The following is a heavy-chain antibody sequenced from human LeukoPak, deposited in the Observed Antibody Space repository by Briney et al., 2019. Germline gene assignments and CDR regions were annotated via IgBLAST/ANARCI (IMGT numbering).Heavy chain of an antibody. CDR2: IYTSGST. CDR1: GGSISSYY. J-gene: IGHJ6*03. CDR3: ARLGYDFWSGYGLSYYYYYMDV. Sequence: SETLSLTCTVSGGSISSYYWSWIRRPPGKGLEWIGYIYTSGSTNYNPSLKSRVTISVDTSKNQFSLKLSSVTAADTAVYYCARLGYDFWSGYGLSYYYYYMDVWGKGTTVTVSS. D-gene: IGHD3-3*01. V-gene: IGHV4-4*09.